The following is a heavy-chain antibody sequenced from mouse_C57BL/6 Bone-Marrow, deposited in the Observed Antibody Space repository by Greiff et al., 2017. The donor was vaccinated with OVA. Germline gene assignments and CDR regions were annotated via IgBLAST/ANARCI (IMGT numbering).Heavy chain of an antibody. CDR2: IDPSDSYT. CDR3: ARSGGGLRRDPYYAMDY. D-gene: IGHD2-4*01. CDR1: GYTFTSYW. Sequence: QVQLQQPGAELVMPGASVKLSCKASGYTFTSYWMHWVKQRPGQGLEWIGEIDPSDSYTNYNQKFKGKSTLTVDKSSSTAYMQLSSLTSEDSAVYYCARSGGGLRRDPYYAMDYWGQGTSVTVSS. J-gene: IGHJ4*01. V-gene: IGHV1-69*01.